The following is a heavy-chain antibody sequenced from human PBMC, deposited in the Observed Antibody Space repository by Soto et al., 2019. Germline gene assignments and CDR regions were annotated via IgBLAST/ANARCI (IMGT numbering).Heavy chain of an antibody. V-gene: IGHV4-31*03. CDR2: IYYSGST. CDR3: ARGVTMVRGVIHTPYFDY. J-gene: IGHJ4*02. D-gene: IGHD3-10*01. Sequence: QVQLQESGPGLVKPSQTLSLTCTVSGGSISSGGYYWSWIRQHPGKGLEWIGYIYYSGSTYYNPSLRSRVTISVDTSKNQFSLKLSSVTAADTAVYYCARGVTMVRGVIHTPYFDYWGQGTLVTVSS. CDR1: GGSISSGGYY.